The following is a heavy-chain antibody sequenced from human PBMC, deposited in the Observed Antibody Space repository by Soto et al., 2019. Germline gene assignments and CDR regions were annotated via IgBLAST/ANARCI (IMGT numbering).Heavy chain of an antibody. CDR3: ARDVGCGGDSCYYTWFDP. D-gene: IGHD2-15*01. CDR1: GYTFTNYL. J-gene: IGHJ5*02. Sequence: QVQLVQSGAEVKKPGASVKVSCKASGYTFTNYLMHWVQQAPGQGLEWMGVINPSGGSTSYAQKFQGRVTMTRDASTSTLYMELSSLTSEDTAVYYCARDVGCGGDSCYYTWFDPWGQGTPVTVSS. CDR2: INPSGGST. V-gene: IGHV1-46*01.